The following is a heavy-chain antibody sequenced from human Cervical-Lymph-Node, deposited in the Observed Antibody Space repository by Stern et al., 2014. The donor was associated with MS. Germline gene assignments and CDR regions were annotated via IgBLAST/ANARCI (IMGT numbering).Heavy chain of an antibody. Sequence: ESGPTLVKPTQTLTLTCTFSGFSLRTSGVAVGRIRQPPGKALEWLALIYWDDDKRYSASLKSRLTITKDTPKNQVVLTMTNMDPVDTATYYCAHRHYSGWFDPWGQGTLVTVSS. D-gene: IGHD4-11*01. V-gene: IGHV2-5*02. CDR3: AHRHYSGWFDP. CDR1: GFSLRTSGVA. J-gene: IGHJ5*02. CDR2: IYWDDDK.